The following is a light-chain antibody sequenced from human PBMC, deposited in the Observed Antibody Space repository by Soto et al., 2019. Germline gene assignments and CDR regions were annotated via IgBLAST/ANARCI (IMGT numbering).Light chain of an antibody. Sequence: EIVMTQSPATLSVSPGERGTLSCRASQSVNSNLAWYQQKPSQAPRLLIYDASTKTTGVPAMFSSSGSGTEFTLTISSLQSEDFAFYYWQRYHNWLTFGGGTKVEIK. V-gene: IGKV3-15*01. CDR3: QRYHNWLT. CDR1: QSVNSN. J-gene: IGKJ4*01. CDR2: DAS.